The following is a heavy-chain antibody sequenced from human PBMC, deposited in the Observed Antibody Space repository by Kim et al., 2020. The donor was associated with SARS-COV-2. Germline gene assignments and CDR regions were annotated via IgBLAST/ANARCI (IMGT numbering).Heavy chain of an antibody. CDR2: IYPGDSGT. CDR1: GYTFTTSW. CDR3: ARSYGDQAFDV. Sequence: GESLKISCKGSGYTFTTSWIAWVRQMPGKGLEYMGIIYPGDSGTRYNQSFEGQVTISDDNSISTVFLHWGSLKASDTAMYYCARSYGDQAFDVWGQGTMITVSS. V-gene: IGHV5-51*01. J-gene: IGHJ3*01. D-gene: IGHD4-17*01.